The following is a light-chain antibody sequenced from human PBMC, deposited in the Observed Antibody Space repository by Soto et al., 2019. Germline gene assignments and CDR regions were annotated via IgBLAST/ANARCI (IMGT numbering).Light chain of an antibody. CDR1: QSVSSSY. V-gene: IGKV3-20*01. CDR3: QNYGCTLLT. Sequence: EIVLTQSPGTLSLSPGERATLSCRASQSVSSSYLAWYQQKPGQAPRLLIYGASSRATGIPDRFSGSGSGTDFPLTISRLEPEGFAVYYCQNYGCTLLTFGGGTKVQIK. CDR2: GAS. J-gene: IGKJ4*01.